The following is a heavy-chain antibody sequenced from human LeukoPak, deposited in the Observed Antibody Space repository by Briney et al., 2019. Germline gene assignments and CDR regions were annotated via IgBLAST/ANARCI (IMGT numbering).Heavy chain of an antibody. CDR3: AIYSDTYYFDH. V-gene: IGHV5-51*01. Sequence: MLGESLKISCKGSGYRFTSSWIGWVRQMPGKGLEWMGIIYPGDSDTRYSPSFQGQVTISADKSISTAYLQWSSLKASDTAMHDGAIYSDTYYFDHWGQGTLVTVSS. D-gene: IGHD1-26*01. CDR2: IYPGDSDT. CDR1: GYRFTSSW. J-gene: IGHJ4*02.